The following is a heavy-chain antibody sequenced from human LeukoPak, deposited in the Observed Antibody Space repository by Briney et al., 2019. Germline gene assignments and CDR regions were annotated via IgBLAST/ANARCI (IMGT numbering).Heavy chain of an antibody. CDR1: GGSISSYY. V-gene: IGHV4-59*01. CDR2: IYYSGST. Sequence: PSETLSLTFTVSGGSISSYYWSWIRQPPGKGLEWIGYIYYSGSTNYNPSLKSRVTISVDTSKNQFSLKLSSVTAADTAVYYCAREAQQYSGSYYVDYWGQGTLVTVSS. J-gene: IGHJ4*02. D-gene: IGHD1-26*01. CDR3: AREAQQYSGSYYVDY.